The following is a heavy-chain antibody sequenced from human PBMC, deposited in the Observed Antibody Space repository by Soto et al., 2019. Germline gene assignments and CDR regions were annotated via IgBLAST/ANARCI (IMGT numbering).Heavy chain of an antibody. D-gene: IGHD2-8*01. J-gene: IGHJ4*02. CDR2: IYWDDDK. CDR1: GFSLSTSGVG. CDR3: ARLFGRLMVYALHWESDY. Sequence: GSGPTLVNPTQTLTLTCTFSGFSLSTSGVGVGWIRQPPGKALEWLALIYWDDDKRYSPSLKSRLTITKDTSKNQVVLTMTNMDPVDTATYYCARLFGRLMVYALHWESDYWGQGTLVTVSS. V-gene: IGHV2-5*02.